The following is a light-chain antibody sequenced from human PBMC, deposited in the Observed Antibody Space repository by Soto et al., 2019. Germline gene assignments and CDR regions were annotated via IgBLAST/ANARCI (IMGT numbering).Light chain of an antibody. J-gene: IGKJ1*01. CDR1: QSVSCN. V-gene: IGKV3-15*01. CDR3: QQYNNWPPCT. Sequence: EIVMTQSPATLSVSPGERATISCRASQSVSCNLSWYQQKPFHATRLLIYGAYTSATGILARFSCSVSGTEFTLTINCLQSEDFAVYYCQQYNNWPPCTFGQGTKVDIK. CDR2: GAY.